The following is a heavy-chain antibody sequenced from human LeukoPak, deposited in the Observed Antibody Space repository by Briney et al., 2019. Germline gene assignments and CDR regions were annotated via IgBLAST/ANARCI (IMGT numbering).Heavy chain of an antibody. J-gene: IGHJ5*02. CDR1: GGSISSYY. Sequence: PSETLSLTCTVSGGSISSYYWSWIRQPPGKGLEWIGYIHYSGSTNYNPSLKSRVTISVDTSKNQFSLKLSSVTAADTAVYYCARERGKGNWFDPWGQGTLVTVSS. CDR2: IHYSGST. CDR3: ARERGKGNWFDP. D-gene: IGHD3-16*01. V-gene: IGHV4-59*01.